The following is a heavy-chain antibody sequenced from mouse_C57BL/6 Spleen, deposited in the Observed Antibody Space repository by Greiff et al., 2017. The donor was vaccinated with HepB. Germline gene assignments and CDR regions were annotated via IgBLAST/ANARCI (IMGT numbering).Heavy chain of an antibody. V-gene: IGHV5-4*01. J-gene: IGHJ3*01. D-gene: IGHD2-10*02. Sequence: EVQLQESGGGLVKPGGSLKLSCAASGFTFSSYAMSWVRQTPEKRLEWVATISDGGSYTYYPDNVKGRFTISRDNAKNNLYLQMSHLKSEDTAMYYCAREESSAAWFAYWGQGTLVTVSA. CDR2: ISDGGSYT. CDR1: GFTFSSYA. CDR3: AREESSAAWFAY.